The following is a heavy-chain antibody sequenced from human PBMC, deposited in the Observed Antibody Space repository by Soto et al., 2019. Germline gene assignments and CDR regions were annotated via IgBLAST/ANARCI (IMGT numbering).Heavy chain of an antibody. V-gene: IGHV3-30-3*01. J-gene: IGHJ4*02. CDR2: ISYDGSNK. Sequence: QVQLVESGGGVVQPGRSLRLSCAASGFTFSSYAMHWVRQAPGKGLEWVAVISYDGSNKYDADSVKGRFTISRDNSKNALYLQMNSLRAEDTAVYYCAREAQLWLNLLLDYWCQGTLVTVSS. CDR3: AREAQLWLNLLLDY. D-gene: IGHD5-18*01. CDR1: GFTFSSYA.